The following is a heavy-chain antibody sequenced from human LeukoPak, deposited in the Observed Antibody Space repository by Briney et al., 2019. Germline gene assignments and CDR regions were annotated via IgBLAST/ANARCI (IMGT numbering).Heavy chain of an antibody. CDR2: ISGSGGST. J-gene: IGHJ4*02. D-gene: IGHD2-15*01. CDR1: GFTFSSYA. V-gene: IGHV3-23*01. Sequence: PGGSLRLSCAASGFTFSSYAMSWVRLAPGKGLEWVSAISGSGGSTYYADSVKGRFTISRDNSKNTLYLQMNSLRAEDTAVYYCAKARYCSGGSCYYDYWGQGTLVTVSS. CDR3: AKARYCSGGSCYYDY.